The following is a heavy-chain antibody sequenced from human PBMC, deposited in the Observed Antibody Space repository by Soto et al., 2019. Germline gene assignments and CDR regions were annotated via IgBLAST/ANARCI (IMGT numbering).Heavy chain of an antibody. Sequence: EVQLLESGGGLVQPGGSLRLSCAASGFTFSSYAMSWVRQAPGKGLEWVSAISGSGGSTYYADSVKGRFTISRDNSKNTLYLQRNSLRAEDTAVYYCAKPRGYCSSTSCYGADAFDIWGQGTMVTVSS. J-gene: IGHJ3*02. D-gene: IGHD2-2*01. V-gene: IGHV3-23*01. CDR3: AKPRGYCSSTSCYGADAFDI. CDR1: GFTFSSYA. CDR2: ISGSGGST.